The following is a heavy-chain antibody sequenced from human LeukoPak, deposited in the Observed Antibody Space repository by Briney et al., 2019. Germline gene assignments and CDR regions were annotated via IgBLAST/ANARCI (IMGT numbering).Heavy chain of an antibody. D-gene: IGHD3-3*01. Sequence: ASVKVSCKASGYTFTGYYMHWVRQATGQGLEWMGWMNPNSGNTGYAQKFQGRVTMTRNTSISTAYMELSSLRSEDTAVYYCARGGQFLEWDLDYWGQGTLVTVSS. V-gene: IGHV1-8*02. CDR3: ARGGQFLEWDLDY. CDR2: MNPNSGNT. CDR1: GYTFTGYY. J-gene: IGHJ4*02.